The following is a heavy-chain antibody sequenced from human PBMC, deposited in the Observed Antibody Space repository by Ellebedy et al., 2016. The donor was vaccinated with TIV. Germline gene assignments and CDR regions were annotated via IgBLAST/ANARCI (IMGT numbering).Heavy chain of an antibody. D-gene: IGHD2-15*01. Sequence: PGGSLRLSCAASGFTFSSYSMNWVRQAPGKGLEWVSYISSSSSTIYYADSVKGRFTISRDNAKNSLYLQMNSLRGEDTAVYYCARDSRYCSGGSCYPDAFDIWGQGTMVTVSS. J-gene: IGHJ3*02. CDR1: GFTFSSYS. CDR2: ISSSSSTI. V-gene: IGHV3-48*01. CDR3: ARDSRYCSGGSCYPDAFDI.